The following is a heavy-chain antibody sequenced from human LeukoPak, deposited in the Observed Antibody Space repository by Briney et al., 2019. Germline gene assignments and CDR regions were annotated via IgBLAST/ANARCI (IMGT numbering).Heavy chain of an antibody. V-gene: IGHV4-39*01. Sequence: TSETLSLTCTVSGGSISSSSYYWGWIRQPPGKGLEWIGSIYYSGSTYYNPSLKSRVTISVDTSKNQFSLKLSSVTAADTAVYYCATSPASYYVVGELLDDYWGQGTLVTVSS. CDR1: GGSISSSSYY. D-gene: IGHD3-10*01. CDR2: IYYSGST. J-gene: IGHJ4*02. CDR3: ATSPASYYVVGELLDDY.